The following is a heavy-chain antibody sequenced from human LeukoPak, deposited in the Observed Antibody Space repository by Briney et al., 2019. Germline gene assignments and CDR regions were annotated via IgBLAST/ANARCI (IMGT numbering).Heavy chain of an antibody. J-gene: IGHJ5*02. V-gene: IGHV1-69*13. CDR2: IIPIFGTA. D-gene: IGHD6-25*01. Sequence: RASVKVSCKASGGTFSSYAISWVRQAPGQGLEWMGGIIPIFGTANYAQKFQGRVTITADESTSTAYMELSSLRAEDTAVYYCARDGDSSGGNWFDPWGQGTLVTVSS. CDR3: ARDGDSSGGNWFDP. CDR1: GGTFSSYA.